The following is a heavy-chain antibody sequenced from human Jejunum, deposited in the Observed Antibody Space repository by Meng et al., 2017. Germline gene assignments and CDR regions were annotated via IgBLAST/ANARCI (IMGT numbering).Heavy chain of an antibody. Sequence: GGSLRLSCAASGLSFYSSVMHWVRQAPGKGLEWVAIISYDGNEKFYADSVKGRFTISRDNSKNTLYLQMNSLSAEDTAAYYCARDRTASGSFGNYGMDVWGQGTTVTVSS. CDR2: ISYDGNEK. D-gene: IGHD1-26*01. CDR1: GLSFYSSV. J-gene: IGHJ6*02. CDR3: ARDRTASGSFGNYGMDV. V-gene: IGHV3-30*01.